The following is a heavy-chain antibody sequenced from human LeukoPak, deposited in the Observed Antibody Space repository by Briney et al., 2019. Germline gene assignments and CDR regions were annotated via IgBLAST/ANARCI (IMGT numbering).Heavy chain of an antibody. CDR3: ARDLGYYYDSSGYYGGSGFDY. Sequence: GGSLRLSCAASGFTFSSSAMSWVRQAPGKGLEWVAVISYDGSNKYYADSVKGRFTISRDNSKNTLYLQMNSLRAEDTAVYYCARDLGYYYDSSGYYGGSGFDYWGQGTLVTVSS. CDR1: GFTFSSSA. CDR2: ISYDGSNK. D-gene: IGHD3-22*01. V-gene: IGHV3-30-3*01. J-gene: IGHJ4*02.